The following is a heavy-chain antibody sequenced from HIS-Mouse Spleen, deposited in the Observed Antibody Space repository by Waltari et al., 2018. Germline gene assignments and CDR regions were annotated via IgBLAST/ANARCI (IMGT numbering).Heavy chain of an antibody. CDR1: GFTVSSNY. J-gene: IGHJ4*02. V-gene: IGHV3-53*02. CDR2: IYSGGRP. CDR3: ARHYYYGSGSYYFDY. D-gene: IGHD3-10*01. Sequence: EVQLVETGGGLIQPGGSLRLSCAASGFTVSSNYMSCVRQAPGKGVAWVLLIYSGGRPYTPDSVTGRFTISRENSKSTLYLQMNSLKAEDTAVYYCARHYYYGSGSYYFDYWGQGTLVTVSS.